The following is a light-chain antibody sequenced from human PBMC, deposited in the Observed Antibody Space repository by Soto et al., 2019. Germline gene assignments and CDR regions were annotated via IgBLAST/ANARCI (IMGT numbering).Light chain of an antibody. V-gene: IGKV3-11*01. CDR3: HQRSNWPPIT. J-gene: IGKJ5*01. CDR1: QSVSNF. CDR2: DAF. Sequence: EIVLTQSPATLSLSPGERATFSCRASQSVSNFIAWYQQKPGQAPRLLIYDAFHRATGIPARFRGSGSGTDFTLTISSLEPEDFAVYYCHQRSNWPPITFGQGTRLEI.